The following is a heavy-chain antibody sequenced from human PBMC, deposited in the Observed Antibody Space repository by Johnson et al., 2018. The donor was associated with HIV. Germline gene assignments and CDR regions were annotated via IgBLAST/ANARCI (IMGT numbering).Heavy chain of an antibody. CDR1: GFSFGTYA. CDR3: ARDDIQILGGYSSNGPENSFDV. Sequence: QMLLVESGGGVVQPGRSLRLSCAASGFSFGTYAMHWVRQAPGKGLEWVAVIWYDGSKKYYADSVQGRFTISRDDSKNTLYLQMSSLRPEDTAVYYCARDDIQILGGYSSNGPENSFDVWGQGTMVTVSS. D-gene: IGHD6-13*01. J-gene: IGHJ3*01. CDR2: IWYDGSKK. V-gene: IGHV3-33*08.